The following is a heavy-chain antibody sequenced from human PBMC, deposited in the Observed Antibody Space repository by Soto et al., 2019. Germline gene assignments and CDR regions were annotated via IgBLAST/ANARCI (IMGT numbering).Heavy chain of an antibody. V-gene: IGHV5-51*01. J-gene: IGHJ4*02. CDR2: IYPGDHDT. CDR1: GYTFSNFW. CDR3: ARSPRSSPYFDY. D-gene: IGHD6-13*01. Sequence: GASLKISCQSSGYTFSNFWIGWVRQLPGKGLEWMGIIYPGDHDTRYSPSFHGKVTISADRSINTAYLQWNSLEASDTAFYFCARSPRSSPYFDYWGQGALVTVSS.